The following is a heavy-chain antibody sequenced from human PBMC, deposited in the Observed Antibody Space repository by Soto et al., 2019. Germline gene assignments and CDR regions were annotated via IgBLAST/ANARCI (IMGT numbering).Heavy chain of an antibody. V-gene: IGHV1-2*02. CDR1: GYTFTGYY. CDR3: ARADDYYDSRGAFDI. J-gene: IGHJ3*02. CDR2: INPNSGGT. Sequence: ASVKVSCKASGYTFTGYYMHWVRQAPGQGLEWMGWINPNSGGTNYAQKFQGRVTMTRDTSISTAYMELSRLRSDDTAVYHCARADDYYDSRGAFDIWGQGTMVTVSS. D-gene: IGHD3-22*01.